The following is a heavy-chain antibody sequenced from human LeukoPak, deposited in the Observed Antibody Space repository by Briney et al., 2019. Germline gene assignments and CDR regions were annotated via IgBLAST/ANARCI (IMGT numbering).Heavy chain of an antibody. CDR3: ARAGYDFWSGVYYFDY. CDR1: GGSISSGGYS. Sequence: SETLSLTCTVSGGSISSGGYSWSWIRQPPGKGLEWIGYIYHSGSTYYNPSLKSRVTISVDRSKNQFSLKLSPVTAADTAVYYCARAGYDFWSGVYYFDYWGQGTLVTVSS. CDR2: IYHSGST. J-gene: IGHJ4*02. V-gene: IGHV4-30-2*01. D-gene: IGHD3-3*01.